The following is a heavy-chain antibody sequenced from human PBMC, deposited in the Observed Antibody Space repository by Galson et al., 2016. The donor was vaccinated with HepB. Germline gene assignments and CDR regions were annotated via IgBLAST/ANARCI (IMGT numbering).Heavy chain of an antibody. Sequence: PALVKPTQTLTLTCTFSGFSLSTSGVGVGWIRQPPGKALEWLALIYWNDDKRYSPSLKSRLTVTKDTSENQVVLTLNNMDPVDTATYYCAHLYWPGGICPAAFDIWGQGTMVTVSS. D-gene: IGHD2-8*02. V-gene: IGHV2-5*01. CDR3: AHLYWPGGICPAAFDI. CDR1: GFSLSTSGVG. CDR2: IYWNDDK. J-gene: IGHJ3*02.